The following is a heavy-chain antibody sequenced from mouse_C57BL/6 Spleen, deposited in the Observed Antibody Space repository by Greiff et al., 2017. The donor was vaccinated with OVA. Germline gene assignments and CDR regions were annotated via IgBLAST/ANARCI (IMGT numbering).Heavy chain of an antibody. J-gene: IGHJ1*03. V-gene: IGHV1-4*01. D-gene: IGHD1-1*01. CDR3: ARKGITTVVADLYFDV. Sequence: VKLQESGAELARPGASVKMSCKASGYTFTSYTMHWVKQRPGQGLEWIGYINPSSGDTKYNQKFKDKATLTADKSSSTAYMQLSSLTSEDSAVYYCARKGITTVVADLYFDVWGTGTTVTVSS. CDR1: GYTFTSYT. CDR2: INPSSGDT.